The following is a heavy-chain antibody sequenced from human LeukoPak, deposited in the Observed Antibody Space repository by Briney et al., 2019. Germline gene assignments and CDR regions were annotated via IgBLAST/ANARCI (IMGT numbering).Heavy chain of an antibody. CDR1: GYSFTSYW. Sequence: GESLKISCKGSGYSFTSYWIGWVRQMPGKGLEWMGIIYPGDSDTRYSPSFQGQVTISADKSISTAYLQWSSLKASDTAMYYCASSQTPNYDYVWGSYRNDAFDIWGQGTMVTVSS. J-gene: IGHJ3*02. D-gene: IGHD3-16*02. CDR3: ASSQTPNYDYVWGSYRNDAFDI. V-gene: IGHV5-51*01. CDR2: IYPGDSDT.